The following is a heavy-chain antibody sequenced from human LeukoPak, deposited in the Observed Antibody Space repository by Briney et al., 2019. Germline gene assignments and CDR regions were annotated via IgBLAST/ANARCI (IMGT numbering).Heavy chain of an antibody. D-gene: IGHD2-15*01. Sequence: SETLSLTCAVYGGSFSGYYWSWIRQPPGKGLEWIGEINHSGSTNYNPSLKSRVTISVDTSKNQFSLKLSSVTAADTAVYYCARGRGVVVDATQRYDYYYMDVWGKETMVTVSS. V-gene: IGHV4-34*01. CDR1: GGSFSGYY. J-gene: IGHJ6*03. CDR3: ARGRGVVVDATQRYDYYYMDV. CDR2: INHSGST.